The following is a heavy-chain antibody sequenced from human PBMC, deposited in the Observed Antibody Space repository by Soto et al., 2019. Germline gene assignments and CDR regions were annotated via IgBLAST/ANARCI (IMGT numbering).Heavy chain of an antibody. CDR3: AKDHDEDFGYDLDYFNY. J-gene: IGHJ4*02. D-gene: IGHD5-12*01. CDR2: ISWEGGSI. V-gene: IGHV3-9*01. CDR1: GFTFNNYA. Sequence: EVQLVESGGDLVQPGRSLRLSCSASGFTFNNYAMHWVRQAPGKGPEWVSGISWEGGSIGYADSVKGRFTISRDNAKNSLYLEMNSLRSEDTALYYCAKDHDEDFGYDLDYFNYWGQGTLVTVSS.